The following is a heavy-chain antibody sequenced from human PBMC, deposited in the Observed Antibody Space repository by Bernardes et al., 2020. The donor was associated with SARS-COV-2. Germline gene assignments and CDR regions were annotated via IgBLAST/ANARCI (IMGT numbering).Heavy chain of an antibody. Sequence: GGSLRLSCAASGFTFSSYAMHWVRQAPGKGLEWVAVISYDGSNKYYADSVKGRFTISRDNSKNTLYLQMNSLRAEDTAVYFCARASTGWYSDVDYWGQGTLVTVSS. D-gene: IGHD6-19*01. CDR3: ARASTGWYSDVDY. CDR2: ISYDGSNK. J-gene: IGHJ4*02. V-gene: IGHV3-30-3*01. CDR1: GFTFSSYA.